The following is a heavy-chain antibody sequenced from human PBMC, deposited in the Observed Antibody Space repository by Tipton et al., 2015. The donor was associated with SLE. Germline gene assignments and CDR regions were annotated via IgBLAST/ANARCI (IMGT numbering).Heavy chain of an antibody. D-gene: IGHD3-9*01. J-gene: IGHJ6*03. CDR1: GFTFDDYA. CDR3: AKAPFEKGPYYYYYYMDV. V-gene: IGHV3-9*01. Sequence: LRLSCAASGFTFDDYAMHWVRQGPGKGLEWVSGISWDSGSLDYADSVKGRFTISRDNAKNSLYLQMNSLRPGDTALYYCAKAPFEKGPYYYYYYMDVWGRGTTVTVSS. CDR2: ISWDSGSL.